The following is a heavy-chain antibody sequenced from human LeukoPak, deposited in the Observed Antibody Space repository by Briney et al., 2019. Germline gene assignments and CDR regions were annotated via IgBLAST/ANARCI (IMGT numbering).Heavy chain of an antibody. Sequence: GASVKVSCKASNYNFSDYTINWVRQAPGQGLEWMGWISPKNGDTNPAQRFQGRVTMTTETSTTTAYMDLRKLTSDDTAVYFCARGPLYGDYYCDFWGQGTLVTVSS. D-gene: IGHD4-17*01. J-gene: IGHJ4*02. V-gene: IGHV1-18*01. CDR3: ARGPLYGDYYCDF. CDR2: ISPKNGDT. CDR1: NYNFSDYT.